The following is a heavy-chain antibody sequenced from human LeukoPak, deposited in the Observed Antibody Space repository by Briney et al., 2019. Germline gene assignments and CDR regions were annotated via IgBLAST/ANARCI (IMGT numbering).Heavy chain of an antibody. CDR2: IYPGDSDT. Sequence: GESLKISCKGSGYSFTSYWIGWVRQMPGKVLEWMGIIYPGDSDTRYSPSFQGQVTISADKSISTAYLQWSSLKASDTAMYYCARTYYDFWSGYYYYFDYWGQGTLVTVSS. CDR3: ARTYYDFWSGYYYYFDY. V-gene: IGHV5-51*01. CDR1: GYSFTSYW. D-gene: IGHD3-3*01. J-gene: IGHJ4*02.